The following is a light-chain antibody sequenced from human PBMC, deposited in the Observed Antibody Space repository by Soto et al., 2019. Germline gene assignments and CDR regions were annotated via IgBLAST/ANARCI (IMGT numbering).Light chain of an antibody. J-gene: IGLJ3*02. CDR3: SSYTDTNTLV. Sequence: QSALTQPASVSGSPGQSITISCTGTSSDVGTYNLVSWYQQHPGKAPKLFIYDVSNRPSGVSNRFSGSKSGNTASLTISGLQAEGEAFYYCSSYTDTNTLVFGGGTKLTVL. CDR2: DVS. CDR1: SSDVGTYNL. V-gene: IGLV2-14*02.